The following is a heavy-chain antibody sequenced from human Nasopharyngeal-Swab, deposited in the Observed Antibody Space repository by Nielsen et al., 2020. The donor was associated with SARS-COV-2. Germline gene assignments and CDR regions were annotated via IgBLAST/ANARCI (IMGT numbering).Heavy chain of an antibody. V-gene: IGHV4-59*01. D-gene: IGHD5-24*01. J-gene: IGHJ4*02. CDR3: ARGADGDVYTH. CDR2: ISSSGST. Sequence: LSCTVSGGSISTDYWSWIRQPPGKGLTWIGFISSSGSTNYNPSLKSRVTISVDTSKKQFSLHLSSVTAADTAVYYCARGADGDVYTHWGQGTLVTVSS. CDR1: GGSISTDY.